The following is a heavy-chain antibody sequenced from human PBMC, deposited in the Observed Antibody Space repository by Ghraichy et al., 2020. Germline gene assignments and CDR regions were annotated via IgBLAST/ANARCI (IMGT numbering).Heavy chain of an antibody. D-gene: IGHD6-6*01. J-gene: IGHJ2*01. CDR2: INHIGST. CDR1: GGSFSGYY. V-gene: IGHV4-34*01. CDR3: ARYSSSPDWYFDL. Sequence: SETLSLTCAVYGGSFSGYYWSWIRQPPGKGLEWIGEINHIGSTNYNPSLKSRVTISVDTSKNQFSLKLSSVTAADTAVYYCARYSSSPDWYFDLWGRGTLVTVSS.